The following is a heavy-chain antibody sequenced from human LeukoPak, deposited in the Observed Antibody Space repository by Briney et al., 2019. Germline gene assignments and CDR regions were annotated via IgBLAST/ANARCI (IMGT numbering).Heavy chain of an antibody. CDR2: INHSGST. Sequence: SETLSLTCAVYGGSFSGYYWSWFRQPPGKGLEWIGEINHSGSTNYNPSLKSRVTISVDTSKNQFSLKLSSVTAADTAVYYCARGRSSLPTYYYYYGMDVWGQGTTVTVSS. CDR3: ARGRSSLPTYYYYYGMDV. CDR1: GGSFSGYY. J-gene: IGHJ6*02. V-gene: IGHV4-34*01.